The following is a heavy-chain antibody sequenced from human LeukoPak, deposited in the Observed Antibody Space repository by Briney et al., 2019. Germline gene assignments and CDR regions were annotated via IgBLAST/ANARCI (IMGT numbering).Heavy chain of an antibody. CDR1: GYSFSSHD. J-gene: IGHJ4*02. D-gene: IGHD1-26*01. CDR2: MNPKSGNT. Sequence: ASVKVSCKASGYSFSSHDINWVRQAPGQGLEWMGWMNPKSGNTDHAQKFQGRVTMSRNTSISVAYLELSSLRSDDTAVYYCATSGIVGPPDYFDYWGQGTLVTVSS. V-gene: IGHV1-8*01. CDR3: ATSGIVGPPDYFDY.